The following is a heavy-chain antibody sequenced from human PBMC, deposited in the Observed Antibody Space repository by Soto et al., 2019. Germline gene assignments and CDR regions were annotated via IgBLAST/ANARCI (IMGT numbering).Heavy chain of an antibody. V-gene: IGHV3-21*01. CDR3: GRVSGYSFGYGY. D-gene: IGHD5-18*01. J-gene: IGHJ4*02. CDR2: ISSSSSYI. Sequence: LRLSCAASGFTFSSYSMNWVRQAPGKGLEWVSSISSSSSYIYYADSVKGRFTISRDNAKNSLYLQMNSLRAEDTAVYYCGRVSGYSFGYGYWGQGTLVTVSS. CDR1: GFTFSSYS.